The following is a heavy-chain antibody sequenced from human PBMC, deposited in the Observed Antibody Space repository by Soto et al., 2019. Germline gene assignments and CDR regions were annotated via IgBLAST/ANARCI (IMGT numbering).Heavy chain of an antibody. Sequence: GGSLRLSCAASGFTFSSYGMHWVRQAPGKGLEWVAVISYDGSNKYYADSVKGRFTISRDNSKNTLYLQMNSLRAEDTAVYYCAKSLKSGYDFYYWGQGTLVTVSS. J-gene: IGHJ4*02. CDR1: GFTFSSYG. D-gene: IGHD5-12*01. CDR2: ISYDGSNK. CDR3: AKSLKSGYDFYY. V-gene: IGHV3-30*18.